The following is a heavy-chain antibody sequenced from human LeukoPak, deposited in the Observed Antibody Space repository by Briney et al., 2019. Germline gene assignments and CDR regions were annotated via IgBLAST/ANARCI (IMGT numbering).Heavy chain of an antibody. CDR3: ARATAAAGNE. CDR2: IYHSGST. Sequence: SETLSLTCTVSGYSISSGYDWGWIRQPPGKGLEWIGSIYHSGSTYYNPSLKSRVTISVDTSKNQFSLKLSSVTAADTAVYYCARATAAAGNEWGQGTLVTVSS. V-gene: IGHV4-38-2*02. CDR1: GYSISSGYD. J-gene: IGHJ4*02. D-gene: IGHD6-13*01.